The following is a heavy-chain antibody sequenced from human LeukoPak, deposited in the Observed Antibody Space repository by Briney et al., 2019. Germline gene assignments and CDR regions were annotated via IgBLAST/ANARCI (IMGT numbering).Heavy chain of an antibody. J-gene: IGHJ4*02. CDR2: VYYSGNT. CDR1: GGSITSSSYY. CDR3: ARGGPYYYGSGTYYGFDY. V-gene: IGHV4-39*07. D-gene: IGHD3-10*01. Sequence: SETLSLTCTVSGGSITSSSYYWGWIRQPPGKGLEWIGSVYYSGNTYYNSSLKSRVTISVDTSKNQFSLKLSSVTAADTAVYFCARGGPYYYGSGTYYGFDYWGQGTLVTVSS.